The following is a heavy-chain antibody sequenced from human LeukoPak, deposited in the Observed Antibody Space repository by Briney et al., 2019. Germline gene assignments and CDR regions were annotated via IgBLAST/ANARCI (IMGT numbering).Heavy chain of an antibody. CDR2: IYYSGST. CDR3: ARRDHYYANAFDI. D-gene: IGHD3-10*01. V-gene: IGHV4-39*07. CDR1: GGSISSSSYY. Sequence: SETLSLTCTVSGGSISSSSYYWGWIRQPPGMGLEWIGSIYYSGSTYYNPSLKSRVTISVDTSKNQFSLKLSSVTAADTAVYYCARRDHYYANAFDIWGQGTMVTVSS. J-gene: IGHJ3*02.